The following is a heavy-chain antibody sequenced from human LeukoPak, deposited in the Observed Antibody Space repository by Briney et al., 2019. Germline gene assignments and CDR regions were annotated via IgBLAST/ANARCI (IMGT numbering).Heavy chain of an antibody. CDR2: IYYSGST. Sequence: SETLSLTCTVSGGSISSSSYYWGWIRQPPGKGLEWIGSIYYSGSTYYNPSLKSRVTISVDTSKNQFSLKPSSVTAADTAVYYCARDRVVRGVITFDPWGQGTLVTVSS. CDR1: GGSISSSSYY. D-gene: IGHD3-10*01. J-gene: IGHJ5*02. CDR3: ARDRVVRGVITFDP. V-gene: IGHV4-39*07.